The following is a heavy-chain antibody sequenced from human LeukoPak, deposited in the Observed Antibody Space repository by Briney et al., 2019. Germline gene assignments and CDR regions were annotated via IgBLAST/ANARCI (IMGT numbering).Heavy chain of an antibody. Sequence: GGSLRLSCAASGFTVSSNYMSWVRQAPGKGLEWVGRIKSKTDGGTTDYAAPVKGRFTISRDDSKNTLYLQMNSLKTEDTAVYYCARVLRYCSGGNCYSGGLGYMDVWGKGTTVTISS. V-gene: IGHV3-15*01. CDR3: ARVLRYCSGGNCYSGGLGYMDV. CDR2: IKSKTDGGTT. CDR1: GFTVSSNY. D-gene: IGHD2-15*01. J-gene: IGHJ6*03.